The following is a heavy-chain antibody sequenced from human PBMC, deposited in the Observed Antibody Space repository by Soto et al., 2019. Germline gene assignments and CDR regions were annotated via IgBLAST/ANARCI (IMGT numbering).Heavy chain of an antibody. CDR1: GGSISSSSYY. CDR3: ARHWYNLLPFDY. J-gene: IGHJ4*02. V-gene: IGHV4-39*01. Sequence: ASETLSLTCTVSGGSISSSSYYWGWIRQPPGKGLEWIGSIYYSGSTYYNPSLKSRLTISVDTSKNQFSLKLSSVTAADTAVYYCARHWYNLLPFDYWGQGTLVTVSS. D-gene: IGHD1-1*01. CDR2: IYYSGST.